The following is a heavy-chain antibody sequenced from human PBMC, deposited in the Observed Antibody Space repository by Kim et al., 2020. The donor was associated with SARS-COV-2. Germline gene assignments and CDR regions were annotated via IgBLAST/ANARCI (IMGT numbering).Heavy chain of an antibody. CDR3: AKDQRRSTMVRGVMRWFDT. CDR2: ISGSGGST. CDR1: GFTFSSYA. D-gene: IGHD3-10*01. J-gene: IGHJ5*02. Sequence: GGSLRLSCAASGFTFSSYAMSWVRQAPGKGLEWVSAISGSGGSTYYADSVKGRFTISRDNSKNTLYLQMNSLRAEDTAVYYCAKDQRRSTMVRGVMRWFDTWGQGTLVTVSS. V-gene: IGHV3-23*01.